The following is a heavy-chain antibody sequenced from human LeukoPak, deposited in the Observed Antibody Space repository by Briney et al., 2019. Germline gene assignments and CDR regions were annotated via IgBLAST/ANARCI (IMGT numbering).Heavy chain of an antibody. D-gene: IGHD3-10*01. V-gene: IGHV3-23*01. CDR3: AKDHSVLLWFGELLLSAFDI. CDR1: GFTFSSYA. J-gene: IGHJ3*02. CDR2: ISGSGGST. Sequence: GGSLRLSCAASGFTFSSYAMSWVRQAPGKGLEWVSAISGSGGSTYYADSVKGRFTISRDNSKNTLYLQMNSLRAEDTAVYYCAKDHSVLLWFGELLLSAFDIWGQGTMVTVSS.